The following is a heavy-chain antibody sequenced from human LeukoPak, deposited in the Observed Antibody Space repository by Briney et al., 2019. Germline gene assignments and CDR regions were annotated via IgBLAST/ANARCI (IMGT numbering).Heavy chain of an antibody. J-gene: IGHJ4*02. Sequence: GGSLRLSCAASGFTFSSYTMSWVRQAPGKGLEWVSSIGGTDGHTYYADSVTGRFTISRDNSKNTLYLQMNSLRAEDTAVYYCAKPKTYYYDSSGYYYFDYWGQGTLVTVSS. D-gene: IGHD3-22*01. CDR1: GFTFSSYT. CDR2: IGGTDGHT. CDR3: AKPKTYYYDSSGYYYFDY. V-gene: IGHV3-23*01.